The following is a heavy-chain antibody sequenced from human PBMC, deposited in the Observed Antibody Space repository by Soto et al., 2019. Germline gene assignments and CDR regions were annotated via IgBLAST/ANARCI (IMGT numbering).Heavy chain of an antibody. Sequence: QVQLVQSGAEVKKPGSSVKVSCKASGGTFSSYAISWVRQAPGQGLEWMGGIIPISGTANYAQKFKGRVTITADESTSTANMELTSLGSEDTAVYYCARSQGSSTSLEIYYYYYYGMDVWGQWTTVTVSS. CDR1: GGTFSSYA. J-gene: IGHJ6*02. CDR3: ARSQGSSTSLEIYYYYYYGMDV. D-gene: IGHD2-2*01. V-gene: IGHV1-69*01. CDR2: IIPISGTA.